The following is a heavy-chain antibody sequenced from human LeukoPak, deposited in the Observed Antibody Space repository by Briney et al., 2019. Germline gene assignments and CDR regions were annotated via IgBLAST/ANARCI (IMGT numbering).Heavy chain of an antibody. CDR2: ISSSSSYI. V-gene: IGHV3-21*01. J-gene: IGHJ6*02. CDR1: GFTFSSYS. CDR3: ARDAYYYYGMDV. Sequence: GGSLRLSCAASGFTFSSYSMNWVRQAPGKGLEWVSSISSSSSYIYYADSVKGRFTISRDNAKNSLYLQMNSLRAEDTTVYYCARDAYYYYGMDVWGQGTTVTVSS.